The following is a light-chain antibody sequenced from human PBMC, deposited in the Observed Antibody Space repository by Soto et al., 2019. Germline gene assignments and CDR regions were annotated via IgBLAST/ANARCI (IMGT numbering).Light chain of an antibody. CDR2: AVS. J-gene: IGLJ3*02. V-gene: IGLV2-14*01. Sequence: QSALTQPASVSGSPGQSITLSCTGTTGDIGTYNYVSWYQHHPDKAPRLMIYAVSKRPSGVSNRFSGSKSGNTASLTISGLQAEDEADDYCTSFTNSRTVVFGGGTKLTVL. CDR1: TGDIGTYNY. CDR3: TSFTNSRTVV.